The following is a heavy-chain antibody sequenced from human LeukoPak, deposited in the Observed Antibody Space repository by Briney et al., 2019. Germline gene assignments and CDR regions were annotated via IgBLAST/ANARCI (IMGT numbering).Heavy chain of an antibody. CDR3: ALGRVSSGAFDY. CDR2: ISSSGSTI. D-gene: IGHD3-22*01. Sequence: PGGSLRLSCVASGFTFSDYYMSWIRQAPGKGLEWVSYISSSGSTIYHADSVKGRFTISRDNAKNSLYLQMNSLRAEDTAVYYCALGRVSSGAFDYWGQGTLVTVSS. J-gene: IGHJ4*02. CDR1: GFTFSDYY. V-gene: IGHV3-11*01.